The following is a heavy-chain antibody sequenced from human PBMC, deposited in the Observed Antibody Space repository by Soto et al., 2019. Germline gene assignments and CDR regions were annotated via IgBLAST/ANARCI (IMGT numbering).Heavy chain of an antibody. CDR3: ATSHGHNWNDF. CDR1: GLTYSDYS. J-gene: IGHJ5*01. V-gene: IGHV3-48*01. Sequence: EVKLVQSGGASVQSGGSLRLACAVSGLTYSDYSMNWVRQAPGKGLEWISYISPSGSPLYYADSVKGRFTISRDNAKNSLFLQINSLRGEDTAVYYFATSHGHNWNDFWGHGTVVTVSS. CDR2: ISPSGSPL. D-gene: IGHD2-2*01.